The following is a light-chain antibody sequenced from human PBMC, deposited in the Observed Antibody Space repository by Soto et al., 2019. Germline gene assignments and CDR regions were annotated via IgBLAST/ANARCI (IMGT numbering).Light chain of an antibody. V-gene: IGLV2-23*01. CDR3: CSYAGSTALV. Sequence: QSALTQPASVSGSPGQSITISCTGTSSDVGSYNLVSWYQQHPGKAPKPMIYEGSKRPSGVSNRFSGSKSGNTASLTISGLQAEDEADYYCCSYAGSTALVFGGETKLTVL. J-gene: IGLJ2*01. CDR1: SSDVGSYNL. CDR2: EGS.